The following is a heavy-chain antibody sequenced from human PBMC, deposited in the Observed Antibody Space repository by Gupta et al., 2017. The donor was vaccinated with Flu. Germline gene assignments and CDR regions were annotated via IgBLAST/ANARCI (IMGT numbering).Heavy chain of an antibody. D-gene: IGHD3-22*01. V-gene: IGHV3-30*01. J-gene: IGHJ4*02. Sequence: YGGMKKDYADSVKGRFTISRDNSKNTLYLQMNSLRVDDTAVYYCARGSLGGYYYGPYWGQGTLVTVSS. CDR3: ARGSLGGYYYGPY. CDR2: YGGMKK.